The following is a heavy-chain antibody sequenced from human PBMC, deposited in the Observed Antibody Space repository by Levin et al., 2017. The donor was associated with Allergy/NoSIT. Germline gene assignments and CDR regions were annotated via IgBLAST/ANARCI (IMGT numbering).Heavy chain of an antibody. CDR2: IRKDGITQ. J-gene: IGHJ3*02. Sequence: PGGSLRLDCTVSGFTFILYGMHWVRQAPGKGLEWVALIRKDGITQYYADSVKGRFTISRDNFKNTVSLQMNSLTVEDTAVYYCVRDGVGTAFRGAFDIWGQGTMVTVSS. V-gene: IGHV3-30*02. D-gene: IGHD1-1*01. CDR3: VRDGVGTAFRGAFDI. CDR1: GFTFILYG.